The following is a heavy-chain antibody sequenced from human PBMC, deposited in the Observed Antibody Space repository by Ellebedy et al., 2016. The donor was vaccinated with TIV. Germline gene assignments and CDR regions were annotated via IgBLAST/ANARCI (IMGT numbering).Heavy chain of an antibody. D-gene: IGHD4-17*01. CDR2: IRQDGGDM. CDR3: ATDGSYGDYLSPAHASVM. Sequence: GESLKISCATSGFSFRSYWMSWVRQAPGKGLEWVANIRQDGGDMYYVDSVKGRLTISRDNAKNSLFLQMNSLGVEDTAVYYCATDGSYGDYLSPAHASVMWGQGTLVSVSS. CDR1: GFSFRSYW. V-gene: IGHV3-7*01. J-gene: IGHJ3*02.